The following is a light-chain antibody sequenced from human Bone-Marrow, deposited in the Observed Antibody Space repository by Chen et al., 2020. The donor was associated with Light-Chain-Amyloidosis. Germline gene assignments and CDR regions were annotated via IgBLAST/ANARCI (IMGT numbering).Light chain of an antibody. J-gene: IGKJ5*01. V-gene: IGKV3-20*01. CDR2: GSS. CDR1: QSISDRY. Sequence: EIVLTQSPGTLSLSPGESASLSCRASQSISDRYLAWYQQQPGQAPRLLIFGSSTRATGIPDRFTGSGSGTDFTLSISSLEPEDFAVYFCQQYSMSPPITFGQGTRLEIK. CDR3: QQYSMSPPIT.